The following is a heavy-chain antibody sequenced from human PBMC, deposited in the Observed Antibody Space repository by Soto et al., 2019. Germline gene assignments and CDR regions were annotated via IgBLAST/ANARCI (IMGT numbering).Heavy chain of an antibody. V-gene: IGHV1-24*01. D-gene: IGHD6-19*01. CDR2: FDPEDGET. CDR3: ARKVGSGWYNWFEP. Sequence: ASVKVSCKVSGYTLTELSMHWVRQAPGKGLEWMGGFDPEDGETIYAQKFQGRVTMTEDTSTDTAYMELSSLRSEDTAVYYCARKVGSGWYNWFEPWGQGTRVTVAS. CDR1: GYTLTELS. J-gene: IGHJ5*02.